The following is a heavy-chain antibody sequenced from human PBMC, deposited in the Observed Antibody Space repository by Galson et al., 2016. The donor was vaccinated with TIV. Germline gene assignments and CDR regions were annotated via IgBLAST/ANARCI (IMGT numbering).Heavy chain of an antibody. V-gene: IGHV3-21*04. D-gene: IGHD2-21*01. CDR3: TKDVRGGAVSEYFHH. CDR2: ISNSGDYI. Sequence: SCKAAGYTFTNYAMNWVRQAPGKGLEWVSSISNSGDYIYYSDSMKGRFTISRDNAKKSLSPQMHSLSAEDTAMDRCTKDVRGGAVSEYFHHWGQGTLVTVSS. J-gene: IGHJ1*01. CDR1: GYTFTNYA.